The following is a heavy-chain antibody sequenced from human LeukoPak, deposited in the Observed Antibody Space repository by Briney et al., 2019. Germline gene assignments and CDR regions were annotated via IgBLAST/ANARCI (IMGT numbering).Heavy chain of an antibody. D-gene: IGHD1/OR15-1a*01. Sequence: GGSLRLSCAASGFTVSSNYMSWIRQAPGKGLQRLSYISGDGYDINYADSVKGRFTVARDNAKNALYLQMNSLGVEDTAIYYCATKAREAPEWGQGTLVTVSS. V-gene: IGHV3-11*01. CDR2: ISGDGYDI. J-gene: IGHJ4*02. CDR3: ATKAREAPE. CDR1: GFTVSSNY.